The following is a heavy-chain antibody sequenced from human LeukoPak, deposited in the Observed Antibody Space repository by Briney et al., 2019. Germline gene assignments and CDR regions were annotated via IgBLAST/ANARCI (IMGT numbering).Heavy chain of an antibody. D-gene: IGHD3-3*01. V-gene: IGHV1-8*02. CDR1: GGTFSSYA. CDR2: MNPNSGNT. Sequence: ASVKVSCKASGGTFSSYAISWVRQATGQGLEWMGWMNPNSGNTGYAQKFQGRVSMTRNTSISTAYVELSSLRSEDTAVYYCATSLRFLEWPYYYYYMDVWGKGTTVTVSS. CDR3: ATSLRFLEWPYYYYYMDV. J-gene: IGHJ6*03.